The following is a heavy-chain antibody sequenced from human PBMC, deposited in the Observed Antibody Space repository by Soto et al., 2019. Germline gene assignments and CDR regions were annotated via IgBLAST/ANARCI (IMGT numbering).Heavy chain of an antibody. CDR3: XXXXXXXXXXXXXXXXHL. CDR1: GFNFGHFG. Sequence: QVQLVESGGDVVQPGTSLRLSCSASGFNFGHFGMHWVRQAPGXXLEWVAIIWYDGSNQLYADFLGGRFTISRDNSRXXXXXXXXXXXXXXXXXXXXXXXXXXXXXXXXXXXXHLWGQGTPVTVSS. J-gene: IGHJ1*01. CDR2: IWYDGSNQ. V-gene: IGHV3-33*03.